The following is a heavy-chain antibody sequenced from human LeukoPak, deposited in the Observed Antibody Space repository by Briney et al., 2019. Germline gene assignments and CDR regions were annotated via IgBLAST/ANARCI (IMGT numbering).Heavy chain of an antibody. CDR2: INPNSGDA. Sequence: APVKVSCKASGYLFIGQFLHWVRQAPGQGLEWMGCINPNSGDAKFAHQFQGRVTGSRDTSISTVYMELSSLTSDDTAVYYCLRARSGMDVWGQGTAVTVSS. CDR3: LRARSGMDV. V-gene: IGHV1-2*02. J-gene: IGHJ6*02. CDR1: GYLFIGQF.